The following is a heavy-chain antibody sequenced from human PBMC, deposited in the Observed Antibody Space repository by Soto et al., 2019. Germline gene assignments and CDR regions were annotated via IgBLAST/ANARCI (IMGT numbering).Heavy chain of an antibody. CDR2: ISAYNGNT. V-gene: IGHV1-18*04. J-gene: IGHJ4*02. CDR1: GYTFTSYG. Sequence: QVQLVQSGAEVKKPGASVKVSCKASGYTFTSYGISWVRQAPGQGLEWMGWISAYNGNTNYAQKLQGRVTMTTDTSTSTAYMELRSLRSDDTAVYYCARVDIVVVVGPKGKAFDYWGQGTLVTVSS. D-gene: IGHD2-15*01. CDR3: ARVDIVVVVGPKGKAFDY.